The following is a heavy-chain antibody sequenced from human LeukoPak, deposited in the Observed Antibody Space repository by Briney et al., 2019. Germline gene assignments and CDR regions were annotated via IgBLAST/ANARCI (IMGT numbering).Heavy chain of an antibody. D-gene: IGHD3-22*01. Sequence: ASVKVSCKASGGTFSSYAISWVRQAPGQGLEWMGGFDPEDGETIYAQKFQGRVTMTEDTSTDTAYMELSSLRSEDTAVYYCATLAYYYDSSGYSNWFDPWGQGTLVTVSS. CDR1: GGTFSSYA. CDR3: ATLAYYYDSSGYSNWFDP. J-gene: IGHJ5*02. CDR2: FDPEDGET. V-gene: IGHV1-24*01.